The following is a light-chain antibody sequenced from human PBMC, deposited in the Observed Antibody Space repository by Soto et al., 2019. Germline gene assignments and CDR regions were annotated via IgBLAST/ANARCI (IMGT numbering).Light chain of an antibody. V-gene: IGKV3-15*01. J-gene: IGKJ1*01. CDR2: DAS. Sequence: RQSPASLSVSPGERATLSCRASESVGSNLAWYQQKPGQPPRLLIYDASMRETGVPPRFSGSGSGTEFTLTISNLQSEDFAIYFCQKFTKWPWTSGQGTKVDI. CDR3: QKFTKWPWT. CDR1: ESVGSN.